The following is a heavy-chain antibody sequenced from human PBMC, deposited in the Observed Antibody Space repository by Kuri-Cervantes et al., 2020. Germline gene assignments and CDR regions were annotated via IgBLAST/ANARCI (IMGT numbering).Heavy chain of an antibody. CDR2: IGTAGDT. CDR1: GFTFSSYD. CDR3: AREVSILDSRFFDY. D-gene: IGHD5/OR15-5a*01. V-gene: IGHV3-13*01. Sequence: GGSLRSSWAASGFTFSSYDMHWARQATGKGLEWVSAIGTAGDTYYPGSVKGRFTISRENAKNSLYLHMNSLRAGDTAVYYCAREVSILDSRFFDYWGQGTLVTVSS. J-gene: IGHJ4*02.